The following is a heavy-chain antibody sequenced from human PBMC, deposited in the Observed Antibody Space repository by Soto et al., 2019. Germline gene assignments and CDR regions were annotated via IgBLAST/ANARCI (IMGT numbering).Heavy chain of an antibody. CDR2: IANTGDP. D-gene: IGHD1-1*01. J-gene: IGHJ3*02. CDR3: AREGTGGGFDI. Sequence: LRLSCAASGFVFSSYDMHWVRHTTGAGLEWVSVIANTGDPYYSDSVKGRFTISRDNAKNALYLQMNSLRVGDSAMYYCAREGTGGGFDIWGQGTKVTVSS. CDR1: GFVFSSYD. V-gene: IGHV3-13*05.